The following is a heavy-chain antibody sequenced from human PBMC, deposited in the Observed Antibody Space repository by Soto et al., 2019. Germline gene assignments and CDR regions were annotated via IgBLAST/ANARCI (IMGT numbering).Heavy chain of an antibody. V-gene: IGHV3-30*18. CDR1: GFSFSDSG. D-gene: IGHD2-15*01. CDR2: ISYDGSNK. J-gene: IGHJ3*01. Sequence: QVHLVESGGGVVQPGRSLRLSCVASGFSFSDSGMHWVRQAPGKGLEWVAAISYDGSNKYYADSVNDRFTISRDNSKNTLSLQMNSLRAEYNAVYYCAKSVRYCLGSSCSPEAFDVWGQGTLFRVSS. CDR3: AKSVRYCLGSSCSPEAFDV.